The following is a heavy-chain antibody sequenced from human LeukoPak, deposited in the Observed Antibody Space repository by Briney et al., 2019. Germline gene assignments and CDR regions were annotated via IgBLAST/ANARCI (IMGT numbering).Heavy chain of an antibody. Sequence: GGSLRLSCAASGFTFSRHWMSWVRQAPGKGLEWVANIKQDGSEKYYVDSVKGRFTISRDNAKNSLHLQMNSLRAEDTAVYYCASTPSRDSGSYGYYYGMDVWGQGTTVTVSS. CDR3: ASTPSRDSGSYGYYYGMDV. D-gene: IGHD1-26*01. CDR2: IKQDGSEK. CDR1: GFTFSRHW. V-gene: IGHV3-7*01. J-gene: IGHJ6*02.